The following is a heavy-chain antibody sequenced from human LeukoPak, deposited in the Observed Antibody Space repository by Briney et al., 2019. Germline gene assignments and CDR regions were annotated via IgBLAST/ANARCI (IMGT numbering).Heavy chain of an antibody. J-gene: IGHJ4*02. D-gene: IGHD3-10*02. CDR2: INPNSGGT. V-gene: IGHV1-2*06. CDR1: GYTFTGYS. CDR3: ARFHGNMFSFDY. Sequence: GASVKVSCKASGYTFTGYSMHWVRQAPGQGLEWMGRINPNSGGTNYAQKFQGTVTMTRDTSISTDYIEMSRLRSDDTAVYYCARFHGNMFSFDYWGQGTLVTVSS.